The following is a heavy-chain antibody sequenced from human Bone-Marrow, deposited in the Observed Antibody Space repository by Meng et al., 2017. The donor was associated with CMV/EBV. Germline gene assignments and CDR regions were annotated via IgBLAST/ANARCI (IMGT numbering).Heavy chain of an antibody. CDR3: ARDLSRSPLGYCSSTSCYSNDY. V-gene: IGHV1-69*05. J-gene: IGHJ4*02. CDR1: GGTFSSYA. Sequence: SVKVSCKASGGTFSSYAISWVRQAPGQGLEWMGGIIPIFGTANYAQKFQGRVTITTDESISTAYMELSRLRSDDTAVYYCARDLSRSPLGYCSSTSCYSNDYWGQGTLVTVSS. D-gene: IGHD2-2*01. CDR2: IIPIFGTA.